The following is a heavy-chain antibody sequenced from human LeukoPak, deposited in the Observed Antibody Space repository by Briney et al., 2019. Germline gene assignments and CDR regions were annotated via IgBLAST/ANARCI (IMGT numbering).Heavy chain of an antibody. D-gene: IGHD3-10*02. Sequence: PSETLSLTCAVYGGSFSGYYWSWIRQPPGKGLEWIGEINHSGSTNYNPSLKSRVTISVDTSKNQFSLKLSSVTAADTAVYYCARQGGVRGQSGWYFDLWGRGTLVTVSS. J-gene: IGHJ2*01. V-gene: IGHV4-34*01. CDR2: INHSGST. CDR3: ARQGGVRGQSGWYFDL. CDR1: GGSFSGYY.